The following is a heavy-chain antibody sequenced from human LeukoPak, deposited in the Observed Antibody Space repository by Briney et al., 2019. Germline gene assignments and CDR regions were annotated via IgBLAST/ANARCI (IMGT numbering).Heavy chain of an antibody. CDR3: AKGLGSHAFDY. V-gene: IGHV3-48*03. D-gene: IGHD3-16*01. CDR2: ISSSGSTI. CDR1: GFTFSSYE. Sequence: GGSLRLSCAASGFTFSSYEMNWVRQAPGKGLEWVSYISSSGSTIYYADSVKGRFTISRDNAKNSLYLQMNSLRAEDTAVYYCAKGLGSHAFDYWGQGTLVTVSS. J-gene: IGHJ4*02.